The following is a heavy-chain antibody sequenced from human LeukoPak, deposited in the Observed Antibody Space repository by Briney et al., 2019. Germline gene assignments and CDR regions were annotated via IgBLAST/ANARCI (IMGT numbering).Heavy chain of an antibody. J-gene: IGHJ4*02. CDR1: GGSFSGYY. D-gene: IGHD3-10*01. Sequence: SETLSLTCAVYGGSFSGYYWSWIRQPPGKGLEWIGEINHSGSTNYNPSLKSRVTISVDTSKNQFSLKLSSVTAADTAVYYCASLYFYGSGSFPDYWGQGILVTVST. CDR3: ASLYFYGSGSFPDY. V-gene: IGHV4-34*01. CDR2: INHSGST.